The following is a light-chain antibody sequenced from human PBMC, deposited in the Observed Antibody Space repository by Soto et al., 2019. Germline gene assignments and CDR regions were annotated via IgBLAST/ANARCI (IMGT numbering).Light chain of an antibody. CDR3: QSYDSSNRAV. Sequence: QSALTQPASVSGSPGQSITISCTGTSSDVGGYNYVSWYQQHPGKAPKLMIYDVSNRPSGVSNRFSGSKSGNTASLTISGLQAEDEADYYCQSYDSSNRAVFGGGTQLTVL. CDR1: SSDVGGYNY. V-gene: IGLV2-14*01. CDR2: DVS. J-gene: IGLJ7*01.